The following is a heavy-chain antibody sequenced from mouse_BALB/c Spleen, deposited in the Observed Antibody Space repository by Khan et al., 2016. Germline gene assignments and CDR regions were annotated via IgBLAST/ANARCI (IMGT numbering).Heavy chain of an antibody. V-gene: IGHV4-2*02. CDR1: GFDFSRYW. Sequence: EVKLLESGGGLVQPGGSLNLSCAASGFDFSRYWMSWARQAPGKGQEWIGEINPGSSTINYTPSLKDKFIISRDNAKNTLYLQMSKVRSEATYLYYCARLRGPYYAMDYWGQVTSVTVSS. J-gene: IGHJ4*01. CDR2: INPGSSTI. CDR3: ARLRGPYYAMDY.